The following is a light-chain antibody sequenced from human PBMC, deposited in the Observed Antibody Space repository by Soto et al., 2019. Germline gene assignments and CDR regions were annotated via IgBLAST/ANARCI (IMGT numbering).Light chain of an antibody. CDR1: QSVSSY. J-gene: IGKJ4*01. V-gene: IGKV3-11*01. Sequence: ESVLTQTPATLSLSPGERSTLCCRASQSVSSYLAWYQQKHGQXPRXXIYGTSSRATGIPDRFSVSGSGTDLTITISSLEPEDGALDECQQRNSWPLTFGGGTKVDI. CDR2: GTS. CDR3: QQRNSWPLT.